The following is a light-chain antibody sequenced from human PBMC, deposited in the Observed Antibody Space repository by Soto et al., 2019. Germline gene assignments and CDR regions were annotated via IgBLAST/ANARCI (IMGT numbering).Light chain of an antibody. CDR3: NSFTSTSTYV. J-gene: IGLJ1*01. CDR2: EVT. V-gene: IGLV2-14*01. Sequence: QSVLTQPASVSGSPGQSITISCTGTSSDVGGYNYVSWYQQHPGKAPKLMIYEVTNRPSGVSNRFSGSKPDNTASLTISGLQAEDEADYYCNSFTSTSTYVFGTGTKVTVL. CDR1: SSDVGGYNY.